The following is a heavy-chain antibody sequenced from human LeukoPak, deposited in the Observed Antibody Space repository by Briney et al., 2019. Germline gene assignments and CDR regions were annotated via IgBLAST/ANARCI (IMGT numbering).Heavy chain of an antibody. V-gene: IGHV3-23*01. Sequence: GGSLRLSCAASGFTFSSYAMSWVRQAPGKGLEWVSAISGSGGSTYYADSVKGRFTISRDKSKNTLYLQMNSLRAEDTAVYYCAKLTILGYCSGGSCYDRRIFDYWGQGTLVTVSS. D-gene: IGHD2-15*01. CDR1: GFTFSSYA. CDR2: ISGSGGST. J-gene: IGHJ4*02. CDR3: AKLTILGYCSGGSCYDRRIFDY.